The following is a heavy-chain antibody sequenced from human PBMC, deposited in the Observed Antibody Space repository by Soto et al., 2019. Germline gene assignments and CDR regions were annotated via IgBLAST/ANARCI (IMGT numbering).Heavy chain of an antibody. V-gene: IGHV4-61*03. D-gene: IGHD5-18*01. CDR1: GGSVSSSSYY. Sequence: QVQLQESGPGLVKASETLSLTCTVSGGSVSSSSYYWTWIRQPPGKGLEWIGFIYYSGSTSYNPSLRGRGAISGDTAKNHFSIKMNSVTDADTAVYDCASKPYSYGYGGMTLTGSWGQGTLVTVSS. CDR3: ASKPYSYGYGGMTLTGS. J-gene: IGHJ5*02. CDR2: IYYSGST.